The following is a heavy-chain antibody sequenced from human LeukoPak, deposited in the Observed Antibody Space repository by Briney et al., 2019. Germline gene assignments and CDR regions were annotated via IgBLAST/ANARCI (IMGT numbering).Heavy chain of an antibody. J-gene: IGHJ4*02. CDR1: GGSFSGYY. CDR3: ARVVVGVNQRYFDY. Sequence: SETLSLTCAVYGGSFSGYYWSWIRQPPGKGLEWIGEINHSGSTYYNPSLKSRVTISVDTSRDHFSLKLSSVTAADTAVYYCARVVVGVNQRYFDYWGQGTLVTVSS. V-gene: IGHV4-34*01. D-gene: IGHD1-26*01. CDR2: INHSGST.